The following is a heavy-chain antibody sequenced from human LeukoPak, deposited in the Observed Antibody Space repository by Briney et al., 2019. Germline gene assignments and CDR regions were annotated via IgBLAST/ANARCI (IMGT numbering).Heavy chain of an antibody. D-gene: IGHD3-10*01. J-gene: IGHJ4*02. CDR1: GYTFTGYY. Sequence: GASVKVSCKASGYTFTGYYMHWVRQAPGQGLEWMGWISAYNGNTNYAQKLQGRVTMTTDTSTSTAYMELRSLRSDDTAVYYCARVSPPRVPPDYWGQGTLVTVSS. CDR3: ARVSPPRVPPDY. V-gene: IGHV1-18*04. CDR2: ISAYNGNT.